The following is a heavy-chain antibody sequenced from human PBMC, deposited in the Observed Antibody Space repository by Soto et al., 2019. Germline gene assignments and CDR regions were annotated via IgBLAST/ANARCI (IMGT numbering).Heavy chain of an antibody. CDR1: GGTFSRYS. J-gene: IGHJ6*02. D-gene: IGHD3-22*01. CDR3: ARPYEGGYSSNHHYYYALDV. V-gene: IGHV1-69*05. Sequence: ASVKVSGKISGGTFSRYSISWVRQAPGQGLEWMGGIVPIFGTRNYAQKFQDRVTITTDESATTAHMELSNLRSENTAVYYCARPYEGGYSSNHHYYYALDVWGQGTAVTVSS. CDR2: IVPIFGTR.